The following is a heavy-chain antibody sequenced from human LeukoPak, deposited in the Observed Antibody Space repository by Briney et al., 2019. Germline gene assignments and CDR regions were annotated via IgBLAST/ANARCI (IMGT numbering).Heavy chain of an antibody. V-gene: IGHV4-39*07. CDR2: IYYSGST. CDR1: GGSISSSSYY. D-gene: IGHD6-19*01. J-gene: IGHJ4*02. CDR3: ARATVAGTGGIDY. Sequence: PSETLSLTCTVSGGSISSSSYYWGWIRQPPGKGLEWIGSIYYSGSTYYNPSLKSRVTISVDTSKNQFSLKLSSVTAADTAVYYCARATVAGTGGIDYWGQGTLVTVSS.